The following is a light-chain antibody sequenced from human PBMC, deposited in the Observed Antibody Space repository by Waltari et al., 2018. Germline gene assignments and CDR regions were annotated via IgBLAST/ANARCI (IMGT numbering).Light chain of an antibody. V-gene: IGLV3-1*01. J-gene: IGLJ1*01. Sequence: SYELSQPPSVSVSPGQTATISCSGDKLGDKYARWYQQKPGQSPVLVIYQDSRRPSGIPERFSGSNSGNTATLTISGTQAMDEADYYCQAWDSGAAGVFGTGTKVTVL. CDR1: KLGDKY. CDR2: QDS. CDR3: QAWDSGAAGV.